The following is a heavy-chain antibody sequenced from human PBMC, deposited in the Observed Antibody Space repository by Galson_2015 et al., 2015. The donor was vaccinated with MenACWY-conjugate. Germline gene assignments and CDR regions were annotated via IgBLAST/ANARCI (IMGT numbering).Heavy chain of an antibody. V-gene: IGHV3-11*03. CDR2: IYSYSTYT. CDR3: ANDHSGYDGGLFDY. D-gene: IGHD5-12*01. Sequence: SLRLSCAAYGFTLSDYHMTWIRQAPGKGLEWISYIYSYSTYTDYADSVKGRFTISRDNAKNSLYLQMNSLRAEDTAVYYCANDHSGYDGGLFDYWGQGTLVTVSS. J-gene: IGHJ4*02. CDR1: GFTLSDYH.